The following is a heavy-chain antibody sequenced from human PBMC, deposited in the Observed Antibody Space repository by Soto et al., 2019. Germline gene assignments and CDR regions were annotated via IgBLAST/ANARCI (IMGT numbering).Heavy chain of an antibody. CDR2: INIDGRST. CDR1: GFTFSSRW. V-gene: IGHV3-74*01. Sequence: PGGSLRLSCAASGFTFSSRWMHWVRQAPGKGLVWVARINIDGRSTNYADSVKGRFTISRDNAKNTLYLQMSSLGAEDTGVFYCARSWYGAYVDYWGQGTLVTVPQ. CDR3: ARSWYGAYVDY. J-gene: IGHJ4*02. D-gene: IGHD1-26*01.